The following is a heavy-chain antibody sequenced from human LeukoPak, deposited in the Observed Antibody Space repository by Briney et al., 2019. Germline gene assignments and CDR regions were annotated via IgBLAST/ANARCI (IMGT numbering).Heavy chain of an antibody. CDR2: ISSSGSTI. D-gene: IGHD3-3*01. V-gene: IGHV3-11*01. J-gene: IGHJ3*02. CDR3: ASGNYDFWSGGNAFDI. Sequence: GGSLRLSCAASGFTFSDYYMSWIRQAPGKGLEWVSYISSSGSTIYYADSVKGRFTISRDNAKNSLYLQMNSLRAEDTAVYYCASGNYDFWSGGNAFDIWGQGTMVTVSS. CDR1: GFTFSDYY.